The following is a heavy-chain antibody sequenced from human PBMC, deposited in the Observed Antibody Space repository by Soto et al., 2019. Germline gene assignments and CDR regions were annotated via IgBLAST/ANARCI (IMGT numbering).Heavy chain of an antibody. J-gene: IGHJ6*04. CDR3: TKVRGDPV. D-gene: IGHD4-17*01. CDR2: ISAGRST. CDR1: GFTFSNYA. Sequence: GGSLIFSCAASGFTFSNYAMNWVRQAPGKGPEWVSGISAGRSTYYADSVKGRFTISRDNSKSTLFLQMDSLRAEDTALYYCTKVRGDPVWGKGTTVTVSS. V-gene: IGHV3-23*01.